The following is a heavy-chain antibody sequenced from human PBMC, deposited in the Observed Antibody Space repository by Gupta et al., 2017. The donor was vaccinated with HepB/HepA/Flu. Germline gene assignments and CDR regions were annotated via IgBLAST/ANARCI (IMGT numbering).Heavy chain of an antibody. Sequence: EVQLLESGGGLVQPGGSLRLSCAASGFPFSSYAMSWVRQAPGKGLEWVSTINSLGDSTYYADSVKGRFTISRDNSKNTLSLQVNSLRDEDTAVYYCAKQSETILTPFDSWGQGTLVTVSS. CDR2: INSLGDST. V-gene: IGHV3-23*01. J-gene: IGHJ4*02. CDR3: AKQSETILTPFDS. D-gene: IGHD3-9*01. CDR1: GFPFSSYA.